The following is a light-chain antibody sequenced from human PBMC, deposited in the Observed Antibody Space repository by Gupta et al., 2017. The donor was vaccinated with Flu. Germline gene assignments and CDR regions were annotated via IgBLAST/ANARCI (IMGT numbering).Light chain of an antibody. CDR3: QQDYNLVLT. J-gene: IGKJ5*01. CDR2: DAS. V-gene: IGKV1-33*01. CDR1: QDLTIY. Sequence: PSSLSASVGDRVTITCQATQDLTIYLHWYQPKPGKTPQLLLYDASNFLRRVPPTFSGSGSATDFTFTISSLLPQEIVTNYCQQDYNLVLTFGQGTQMDIK.